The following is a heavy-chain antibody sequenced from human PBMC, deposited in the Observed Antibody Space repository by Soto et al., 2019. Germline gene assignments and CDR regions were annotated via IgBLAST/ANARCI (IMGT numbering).Heavy chain of an antibody. CDR2: INHSGST. Sequence: SETLSLSCADYGWSFSCYYWSWIRQPPGKGLEWIGEINHSGSTNYNPSLKSRVTISVDTSKNQFSLKLSSVTAADTAVYYCARVPGPWGQGTLVTVS. V-gene: IGHV4-34*01. J-gene: IGHJ5*02. CDR1: GWSFSCYY. CDR3: ARVPGP.